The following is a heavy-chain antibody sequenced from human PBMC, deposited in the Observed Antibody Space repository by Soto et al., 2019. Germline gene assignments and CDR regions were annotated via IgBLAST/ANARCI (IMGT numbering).Heavy chain of an antibody. D-gene: IGHD2-15*01. J-gene: IGHJ5*02. CDR3: ASWLAANHWFDP. V-gene: IGHV3-11*01. CDR2: ISSSGSTI. CDR1: GFTFSDYY. Sequence: PGGSLRLSCAASGFTFSDYYMSWIRQAPGKGLEWVSYISSSGSTIYYADSVKGRFTISRDNAKNSLYLQMNSLRAEDTAMYYCASWLAANHWFDPWGQGTLVTVSS.